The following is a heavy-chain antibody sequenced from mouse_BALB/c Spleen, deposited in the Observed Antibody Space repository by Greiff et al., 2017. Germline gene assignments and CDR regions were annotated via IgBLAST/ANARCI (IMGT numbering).Heavy chain of an antibody. D-gene: IGHD1-1*01. CDR1: GFTFSNYW. CDR3: TRRGGSFYAMDY. Sequence: EVQLQESGGGLVQPGGSMKLSCVASGFTFSNYWMNWVRQSPEKGLEWVAEIRLKSNNYATHYAESVKGRFTISRDDSKSSVYLQMNNLRAEDTGIYYCTRRGGSFYAMDYWGQGTSVTVSS. J-gene: IGHJ4*01. CDR2: IRLKSNNYAT. V-gene: IGHV6-6*02.